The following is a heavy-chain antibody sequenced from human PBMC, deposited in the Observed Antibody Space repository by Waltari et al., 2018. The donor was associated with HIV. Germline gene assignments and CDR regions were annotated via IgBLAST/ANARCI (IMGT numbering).Heavy chain of an antibody. CDR1: GGTFSSYS. D-gene: IGHD3-9*01. V-gene: IGHV1-69*12. CDR2: VIPVCGIL. J-gene: IGHJ4*02. Sequence: QVQLIQSGAEVKRPGSSVKVSCKASGGTFSSYSPSWVRQAPGQGLKWMGGVIPVCGILNYALEFKDRRTIVADAAKGTAYMELTNLRAEDTATYFCARDFDWPTSGGHDYWGQGTLVTVSS. CDR3: ARDFDWPTSGGHDY.